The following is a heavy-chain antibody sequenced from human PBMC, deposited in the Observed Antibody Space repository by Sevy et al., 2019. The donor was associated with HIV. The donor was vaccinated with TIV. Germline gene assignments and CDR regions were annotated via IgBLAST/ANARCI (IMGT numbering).Heavy chain of an antibody. CDR3: ARGLGYGDYNWFDP. D-gene: IGHD4-17*01. CDR2: MNPNSGNT. Sequence: ASVKVSCKASGYTFTSYDINWVRQATGQELEWMGWMNPNSGNTGYAQKFQGRVTMTRNTSISTAYMELSSLRSEDTAVYYCARGLGYGDYNWFDPWGQGTLVTVSS. V-gene: IGHV1-8*01. J-gene: IGHJ5*02. CDR1: GYTFTSYD.